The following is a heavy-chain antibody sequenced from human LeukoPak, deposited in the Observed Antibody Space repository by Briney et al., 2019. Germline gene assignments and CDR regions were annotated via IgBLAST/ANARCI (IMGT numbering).Heavy chain of an antibody. CDR1: GFTFNNYW. Sequence: GGPLRLSCAASGFTFNNYWMSWVRQAPGKGLEWVANIKQDGSEKYYVDSVKGRFTISRDNAKNSLYLQMNSLRAEDTAVYYCARDVESYGSGSYFPYYFDYWGQGTLVTVSS. D-gene: IGHD3-10*01. V-gene: IGHV3-7*01. CDR2: IKQDGSEK. CDR3: ARDVESYGSGSYFPYYFDY. J-gene: IGHJ4*02.